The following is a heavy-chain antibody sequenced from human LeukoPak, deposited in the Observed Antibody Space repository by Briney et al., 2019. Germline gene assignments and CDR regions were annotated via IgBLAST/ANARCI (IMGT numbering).Heavy chain of an antibody. J-gene: IGHJ5*02. CDR1: GFSLGTSGVG. V-gene: IGHV2-5*02. CDR2: SYWDDDK. Sequence: SGPTLVNPTQTLTLTRTLSGFSLGTSGVGVGWMRQPPGKALEWLALSYWDDDKRYRPSLKSRLTITKDTSKTQVVLTMTNMDPVDTATYYCAHSLIVVVPAAIFWFDPWGQGTLVTVSS. CDR3: AHSLIVVVPAAIFWFDP. D-gene: IGHD2-2*02.